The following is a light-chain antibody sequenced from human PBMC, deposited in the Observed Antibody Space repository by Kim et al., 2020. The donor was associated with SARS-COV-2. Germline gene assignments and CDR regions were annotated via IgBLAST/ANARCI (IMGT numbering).Light chain of an antibody. Sequence: QSVLTQPPSVCWAPGQRVTISCTGSSSNIGAGYDVHWYQQLPGTAPKLLIHGNSNRPSGVPDRFSGSKSGTSASLAITGLQAEDEADYYCQSYDSSLSGSVFGGGTTRTVL. V-gene: IGLV1-40*01. CDR1: SSNIGAGYD. CDR3: QSYDSSLSGSV. CDR2: GNS. J-gene: IGLJ3*02.